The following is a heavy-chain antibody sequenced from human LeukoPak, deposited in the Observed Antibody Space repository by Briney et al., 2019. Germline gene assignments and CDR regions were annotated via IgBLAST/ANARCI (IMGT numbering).Heavy chain of an antibody. CDR3: ATALRGPDYDDSSDYYWGGGLDV. D-gene: IGHD3-22*01. J-gene: IGHJ3*01. CDR1: GFTVSQNH. V-gene: IGHV3-53*01. CDR2: IYSGGSA. Sequence: PGGSLRLSFAASGFTVSQNHMNWVRQAPGKGLEWVSVIYSGGSAFYAESVKGHFTISRDNSKNTLYLQMNSLRAEDTAVYYCATALRGPDYDDSSDYYWGGGLDVWGQGTMVTVSS.